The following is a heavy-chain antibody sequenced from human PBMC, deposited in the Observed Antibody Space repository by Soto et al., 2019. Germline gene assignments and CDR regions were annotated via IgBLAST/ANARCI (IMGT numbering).Heavy chain of an antibody. CDR1: GASIGSGGW. Sequence: SETLSLTCAVSGASIGSGGWWSWVRQPPGKGLEWIAEIFHDGNTNYSPSLKSRVTISVDKSQNQFSLNVHSVTAADTAVYYCARHEGWTGPDQWGQGTLVTVSS. D-gene: IGHD2-8*02. CDR3: ARHEGWTGPDQ. CDR2: IFHDGNT. J-gene: IGHJ5*02. V-gene: IGHV4-4*02.